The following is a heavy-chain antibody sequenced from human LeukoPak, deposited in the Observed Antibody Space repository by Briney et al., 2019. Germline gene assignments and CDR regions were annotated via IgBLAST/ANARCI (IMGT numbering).Heavy chain of an antibody. J-gene: IGHJ4*02. D-gene: IGHD6-19*01. CDR1: GFTFSSYA. V-gene: IGHV3-64*01. CDR2: ISSNGGST. Sequence: GGSLRLSCAASGFTFSSYAMHWVRQAPGKGLEYVSAISSNGGSTYYANSVKGRFTISRDNSKNTLYLQMGSLRAEDMAVYYCARVGRRWLAVDYWGQGTLVTVSS. CDR3: ARVGRRWLAVDY.